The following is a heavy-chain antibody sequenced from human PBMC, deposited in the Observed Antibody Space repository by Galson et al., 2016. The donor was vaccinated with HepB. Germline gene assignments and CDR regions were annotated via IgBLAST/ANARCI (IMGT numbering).Heavy chain of an antibody. V-gene: IGHV4-4*02. CDR3: ARGSNEPLRVRGLIDF. CDR2: IYHTGST. J-gene: IGHJ4*02. D-gene: IGHD3-10*01. CDR1: GDSITGSYW. Sequence: SETLSLTCTVSGDSITGSYWWSWVRQPPGKGLEWIGEIYHTGSTNYNPSLKSRVTMSIDKSKNQFSLKLTYVTAADTAVYYCARGSNEPLRVRGLIDFWGQGTLVTVSS.